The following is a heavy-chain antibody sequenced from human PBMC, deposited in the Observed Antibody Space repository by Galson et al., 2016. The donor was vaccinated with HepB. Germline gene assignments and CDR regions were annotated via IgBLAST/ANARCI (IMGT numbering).Heavy chain of an antibody. CDR3: ARGRGRTWPTSDY. J-gene: IGHJ4*02. V-gene: IGHV4-34*01. CDR1: GDSISNYS. Sequence: SETLSLTCTVSGDSISNYSWSWIRQPPGKGLEWLGEINDGGITSYSPSLESRVTVSVDLSKSQLSLNLVAVTAADTAVYYCARGRGRTWPTSDYWGQGVLVTVSS. D-gene: IGHD2/OR15-2a*01. CDR2: INDGGIT.